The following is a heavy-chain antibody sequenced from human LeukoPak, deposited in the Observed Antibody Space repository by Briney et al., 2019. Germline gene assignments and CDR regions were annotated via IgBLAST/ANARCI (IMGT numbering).Heavy chain of an antibody. CDR3: ARDSGYSYGGGPLDY. J-gene: IGHJ4*02. D-gene: IGHD5-18*01. CDR1: DGSISSGSYY. Sequence: SETLSLTCTVSDGSISSGSYYWSWIRQPAGKGLEWIGRIKTSGSTNYNPSLKSRVTISIDTSKNQFSLKLSSVTAADTAVYYCARDSGYSYGGGPLDYWGQGTLVTVSS. CDR2: IKTSGST. V-gene: IGHV4-61*02.